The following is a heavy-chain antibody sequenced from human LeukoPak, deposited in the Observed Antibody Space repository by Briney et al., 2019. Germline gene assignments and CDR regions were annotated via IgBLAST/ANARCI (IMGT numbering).Heavy chain of an antibody. V-gene: IGHV1-3*01. D-gene: IGHD3-16*01. CDR3: ARGPWGSPSSH. J-gene: IGHJ4*02. Sequence: ASVKVSCKASGYTFTSYAMHWVRQAPGQRLEWMGWINAGNGNTKYSQKFQGRVTITRDTSASTAYTELSSLRSEDTAVYYCARGPWGSPSSHWGQGTLVTVSS. CDR1: GYTFTSYA. CDR2: INAGNGNT.